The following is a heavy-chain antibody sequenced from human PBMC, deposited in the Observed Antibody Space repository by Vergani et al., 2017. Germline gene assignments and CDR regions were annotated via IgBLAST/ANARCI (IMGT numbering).Heavy chain of an antibody. CDR2: INPNSGGT. J-gene: IGHJ3*02. D-gene: IGHD1-26*01. CDR1: GYTFTGYY. Sequence: QVQLVQSGAEVKKPGASVKVSCKASGYTFTGYYMPWLRQAPEQGLEWMGWINPNSGGTNYAQKFQGRVTMTRDTSISTAYMELSRLRSDDTAVYYCARDLSSWEDAFDIWGQGTRVTVSS. V-gene: IGHV1-2*02. CDR3: ARDLSSWEDAFDI.